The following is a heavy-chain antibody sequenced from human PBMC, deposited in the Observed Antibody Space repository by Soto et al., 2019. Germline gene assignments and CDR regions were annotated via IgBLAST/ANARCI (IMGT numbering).Heavy chain of an antibody. J-gene: IGHJ4*02. V-gene: IGHV3-72*01. CDR1: GFIFSDHY. CDR2: IKNKANSYTT. Sequence: VQLVESGGGLVQPGGSLRLSCAASGFIFSDHYMDWVRQAPVKGLEWVGRIKNKANSYTTEYAASVKGRFTISREDSKNSLYLQMNSLKTEDAAVYYCTRISLVGATGGRYFDYWGQGTLLPVSS. D-gene: IGHD1-26*01. CDR3: TRISLVGATGGRYFDY.